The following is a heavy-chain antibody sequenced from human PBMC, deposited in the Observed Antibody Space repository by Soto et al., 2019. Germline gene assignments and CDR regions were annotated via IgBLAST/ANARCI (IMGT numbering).Heavy chain of an antibody. V-gene: IGHV3-30*03. J-gene: IGHJ4*02. CDR3: AREHPYYYDSSGYYSPYFDY. Sequence: QVQLVESGGGVVQPGRSLRLSCAASGFTFSSYGMHWVRQAPGKGLEWVAVISYDGSNKYYADSVKGRFTISRDNSKNTLYLHMNSLRAEDTAVYYCAREHPYYYDSSGYYSPYFDYWGQGTLVTVSS. CDR2: ISYDGSNK. D-gene: IGHD3-22*01. CDR1: GFTFSSYG.